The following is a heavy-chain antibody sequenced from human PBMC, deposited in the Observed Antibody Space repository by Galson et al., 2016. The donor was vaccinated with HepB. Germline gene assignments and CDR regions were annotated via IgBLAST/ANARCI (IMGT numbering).Heavy chain of an antibody. D-gene: IGHD5-12*01. CDR1: GFIFSDYH. CDR2: ISSSNTI. CDR3: ARDSSSGYVIDAFDI. J-gene: IGHJ3*02. V-gene: IGHV3-69-1*01. Sequence: SLRLSCAASGFIFSDYHINWIRQAPGKGLEWISYISSSNTIHYADSVKGRFTVSRDYAKNSLYLQMNSLRAEDTAVYYCARDSSSGYVIDAFDIWGQGTMVTVSS.